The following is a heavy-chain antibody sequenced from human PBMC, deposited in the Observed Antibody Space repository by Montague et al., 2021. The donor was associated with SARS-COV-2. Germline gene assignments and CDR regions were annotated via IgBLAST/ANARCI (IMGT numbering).Heavy chain of an antibody. CDR2: IYYSGST. V-gene: IGHV4-39*07. CDR1: GGPIRSSSYY. J-gene: IGHJ2*01. D-gene: IGHD3-22*01. CDR3: ARTTWLRGYFDL. Sequence: SETLSLTCTVSGGPIRSSSYYWGWIRQPPGKGLECIGSIYYSGSTYYNPSLKSRVTISVDTSKNHFSLKLSSVTAAGTAVYYCARTTWLRGYFDLWGRGTLVTVSS.